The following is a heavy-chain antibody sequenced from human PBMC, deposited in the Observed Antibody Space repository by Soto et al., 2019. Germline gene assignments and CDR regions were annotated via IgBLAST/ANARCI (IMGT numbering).Heavy chain of an antibody. CDR1: GGTLSSHA. D-gene: IGHD5-12*01. Sequence: SVQVSCKASGGTLSSHAVSWVRQAPGQGLEWMGGIIPSFGSTKYAQKFQGRVTITVDKSTNTAYMELSSLRSEDTAVYYCARPLEGGYSGNDLNYYYYYGMDVWGQGTTVTVSS. J-gene: IGHJ6*02. CDR2: IIPSFGST. CDR3: ARPLEGGYSGNDLNYYYYYGMDV. V-gene: IGHV1-69*06.